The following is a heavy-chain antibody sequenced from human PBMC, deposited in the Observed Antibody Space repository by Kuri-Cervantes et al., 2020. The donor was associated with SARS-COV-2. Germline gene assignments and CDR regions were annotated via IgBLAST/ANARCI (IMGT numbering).Heavy chain of an antibody. Sequence: GGSLRLSCLGYGFKFSSYEMNWVRQAPGKGLEWISYISSSGRTTYYADSVKGRFTISRDNAKNSLYLQMDSLRGEDTALYYCARDEGVRGLIPGWFDSWGQGTLVTVSS. V-gene: IGHV3-48*03. CDR1: GFKFSSYE. CDR3: ARDEGVRGLIPGWFDS. D-gene: IGHD3-10*01. J-gene: IGHJ5*01. CDR2: ISSSGRTT.